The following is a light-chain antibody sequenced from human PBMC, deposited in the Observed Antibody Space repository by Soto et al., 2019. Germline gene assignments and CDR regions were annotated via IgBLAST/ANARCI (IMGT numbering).Light chain of an antibody. CDR3: CSYAGSSTFGV. V-gene: IGLV2-23*03. CDR1: SSDVGSYNL. CDR2: EGS. Sequence: ALTQPASVSGSPGQSITISCTGTSSDVGSYNLVSWYQQHPGKAPKLMIYEGSRRPSGVSNRFSGSKSGNTASLTISGLQAEDEADYYCCSYAGSSTFGVFGGGTKVTVL. J-gene: IGLJ2*01.